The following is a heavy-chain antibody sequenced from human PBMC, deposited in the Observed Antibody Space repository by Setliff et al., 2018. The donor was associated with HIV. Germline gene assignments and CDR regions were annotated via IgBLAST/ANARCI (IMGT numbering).Heavy chain of an antibody. J-gene: IGHJ4*02. Sequence: ASVKVSCKASGGTFSSYAISWVRQAPGQGLEWMGWISTYNGNTNYAQKFQGRVTTTEDTSTDTAYMELSSLRPEDTAVYYCATRIRDGHRGYGYFDFWGQGTLVTVSS. CDR2: ISTYNGNT. D-gene: IGHD5-12*01. CDR3: ATRIRDGHRGYGYFDF. V-gene: IGHV1-18*01. CDR1: GGTFSSYA.